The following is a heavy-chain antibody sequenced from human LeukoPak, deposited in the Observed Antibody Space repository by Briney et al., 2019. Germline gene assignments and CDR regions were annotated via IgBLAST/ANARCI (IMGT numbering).Heavy chain of an antibody. CDR3: ARAPWFGESRFDY. CDR1: GFTFSSYA. D-gene: IGHD3-10*01. V-gene: IGHV3-23*01. CDR2: ISGSGGST. Sequence: GGSLRLSCAASGFTFSSYAMSWVRQAPGKGLDWGSAISGSGGSTHYADSVKGRFTISRDNSKNTLYLQMNSLRAEDTAVYYCARAPWFGESRFDYWGQGTLVTVSS. J-gene: IGHJ4*02.